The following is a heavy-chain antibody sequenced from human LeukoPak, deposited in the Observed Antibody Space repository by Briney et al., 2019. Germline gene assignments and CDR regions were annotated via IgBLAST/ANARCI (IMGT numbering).Heavy chain of an antibody. CDR2: TSGSDGST. J-gene: IGHJ5*02. V-gene: IGHV3-23*01. Sequence: PGGSLRLSCAASGFTLSHYAMSWVRQAPGKGLEWVSSTSGSDGSTLYADSVKGRFTISRDNSVNTLYLQMNSLRAGDTAIYYCAKEKRLYCSAGSCYSRRFDPWGQGTLVTVSS. CDR3: AKEKRLYCSAGSCYSRRFDP. CDR1: GFTLSHYA. D-gene: IGHD2-15*01.